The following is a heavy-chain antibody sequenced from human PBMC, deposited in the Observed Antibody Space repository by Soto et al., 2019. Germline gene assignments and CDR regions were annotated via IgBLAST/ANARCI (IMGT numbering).Heavy chain of an antibody. CDR1: GFTFGDYE. D-gene: IGHD6-19*01. J-gene: IGHJ3*02. CDR3: ARSRGWYEADALDM. Sequence: QVQLVESGGGLVQPGGSLRLSCAASGFTFGDYEMSWIRQAAGKGPEWVSFLSRSGNTIYYADSVKGRFSISRDNAENSLYLQMESLRVEDTATYFCARSRGWYEADALDMWGQGTMVTVSA. V-gene: IGHV3-11*01. CDR2: LSRSGNTI.